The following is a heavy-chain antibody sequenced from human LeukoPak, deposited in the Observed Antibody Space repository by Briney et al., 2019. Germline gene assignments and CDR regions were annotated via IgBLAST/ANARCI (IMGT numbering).Heavy chain of an antibody. D-gene: IGHD3-16*01. Sequence: GGSLRLSCAASGFIFSNYGMNWVRQAPGKGLEWVAAISASGSATSYADSVRGRFTISRDNSKSTTYLQMNSLRAEDTAVFYCAKDGDDYVWGSSLPFDYWGQGTLVTVSS. CDR1: GFIFSNYG. CDR2: ISASGSAT. J-gene: IGHJ4*02. CDR3: AKDGDDYVWGSSLPFDY. V-gene: IGHV3-23*01.